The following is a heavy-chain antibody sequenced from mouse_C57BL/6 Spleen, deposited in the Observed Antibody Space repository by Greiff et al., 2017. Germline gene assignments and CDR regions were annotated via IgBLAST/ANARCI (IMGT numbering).Heavy chain of an antibody. V-gene: IGHV7-3*01. D-gene: IGHD4-1*01. CDR2: IRNKANGYTT. Sequence: EVQLVESGGGLVQPGGSLSLSCAASGFTFTDYYMSWVRPPPGKALEWLGFIRNKANGYTTEYSASVKGRFTISRDNSQSILYLQMNALRAEDSATYYCARYNWDQGYYFDYWGQGTTLTVSS. CDR1: GFTFTDYY. CDR3: ARYNWDQGYYFDY. J-gene: IGHJ2*01.